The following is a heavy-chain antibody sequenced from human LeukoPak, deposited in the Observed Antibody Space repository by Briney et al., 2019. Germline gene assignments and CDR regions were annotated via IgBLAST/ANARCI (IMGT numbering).Heavy chain of an antibody. CDR3: ARFDPGVHPGDY. CDR1: GGTFSNYG. D-gene: IGHD3-10*01. J-gene: IGHJ4*02. Sequence: SVKVSCKASGGTFSNYGIGWVRQAPGHGLEWMGGIIPIFGTANYAQNLQGRVTITADESTTTAYMELSSLRSDDTAVYYCARFDPGVHPGDYWGQGTLVTVSS. CDR2: IIPIFGTA. V-gene: IGHV1-69*01.